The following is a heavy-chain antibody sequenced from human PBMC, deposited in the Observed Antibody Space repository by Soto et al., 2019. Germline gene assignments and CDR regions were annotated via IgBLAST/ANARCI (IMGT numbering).Heavy chain of an antibody. J-gene: IGHJ4*02. V-gene: IGHV4-39*01. CDR3: ARHWITMVRGVCHFDY. D-gene: IGHD3-10*01. CDR1: GGPFSSSSYY. CDR2: IYYSGST. Sequence: SETLSLTCTVSGGPFSSSSYYWGWIRQPPGKGLEWIGSIYYSGSTYYNPSLKSRVTMSVDPSKNQFSLKLISVTAADTAVYYCARHWITMVRGVCHFDYWGQGTLVTVSS.